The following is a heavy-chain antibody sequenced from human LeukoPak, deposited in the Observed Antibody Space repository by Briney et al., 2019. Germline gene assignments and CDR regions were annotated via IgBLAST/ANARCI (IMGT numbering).Heavy chain of an antibody. D-gene: IGHD1-26*01. CDR1: GGSISNDY. Sequence: SETLSLTCTVSGGSISNDYWSWIRQPPGKGLEWIGNIYYSGSTNYNPSLKSRVTISEDTSKNQFSLKLSSVTAADTAVYYCARDLVGPGWFDPWGQGTLVTVSS. CDR2: IYYSGST. V-gene: IGHV4-59*01. CDR3: ARDLVGPGWFDP. J-gene: IGHJ5*02.